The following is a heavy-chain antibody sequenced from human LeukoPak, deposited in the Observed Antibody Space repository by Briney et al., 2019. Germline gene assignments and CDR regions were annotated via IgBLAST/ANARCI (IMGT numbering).Heavy chain of an antibody. CDR3: SNNAFGDYAFDY. CDR1: GGSFSTYA. Sequence: SVKVSCKASGGSFSTYAISWVRQAPGQGLEWMGGIIPIYGTRNYAQKFQGRVTITTDAYTTTAYTAYMGLSSLRTEDTAVYYCSNNAFGDYAFDYWGQGTLVTVSS. V-gene: IGHV1-69*05. CDR2: IIPIYGTR. J-gene: IGHJ4*02. D-gene: IGHD4-17*01.